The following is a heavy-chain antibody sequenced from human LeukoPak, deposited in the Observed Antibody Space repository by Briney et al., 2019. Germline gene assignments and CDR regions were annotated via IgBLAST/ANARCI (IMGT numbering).Heavy chain of an antibody. CDR1: GFTFSDFA. J-gene: IGHJ4*02. CDR3: ARENAGSNWFPLDY. V-gene: IGHV3-23*01. D-gene: IGHD6-13*01. Sequence: GGSLRLSCAASGFTFSDFAMSWVRQAPGKGLEWVSVISYSGLTTYYADAVKGRFITSRDGNTAYLQMNSLRAEDTAVYYCARENAGSNWFPLDYWGQGTLVTVSS. CDR2: ISYSGLTT.